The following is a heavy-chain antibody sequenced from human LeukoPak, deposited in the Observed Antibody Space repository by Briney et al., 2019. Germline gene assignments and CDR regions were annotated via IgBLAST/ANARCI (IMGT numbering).Heavy chain of an antibody. D-gene: IGHD5-18*01. CDR2: ISYDGSDK. CDR1: GFTFSSYG. CDR3: AKDGHGYSYGSAYYFDY. Sequence: PGGSLRLSCAASGFTFSSYGIHWVRQAPGKGLEWVALISYDGSDKYYADSVKGRFTISRDNSKNTLYLQMNSLRAEDTAVYYCAKDGHGYSYGSAYYFDYWGQGTLVTVSS. V-gene: IGHV3-30*18. J-gene: IGHJ4*02.